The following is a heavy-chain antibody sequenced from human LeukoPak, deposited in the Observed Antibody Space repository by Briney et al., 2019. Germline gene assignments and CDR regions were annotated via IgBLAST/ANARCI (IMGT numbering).Heavy chain of an antibody. CDR1: GFTFSSYA. D-gene: IGHD5-24*01. V-gene: IGHV3-23*01. CDR3: ARDMAGYNYFFDY. J-gene: IGHJ4*02. CDR2: ISGSGGST. Sequence: GGSLRLSCAASGFTFSSYAMSWVRQAPGKGLEWVSAISGSGGSTYYADSVKGRFTISRDNAKNSLYLQMNSLRADDTAVYYCARDMAGYNYFFDYWGQGTLVTVSS.